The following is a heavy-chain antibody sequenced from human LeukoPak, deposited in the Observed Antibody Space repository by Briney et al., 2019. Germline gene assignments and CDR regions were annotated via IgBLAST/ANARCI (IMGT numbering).Heavy chain of an antibody. CDR3: ARDNGDYYYDSSGPLTHLIYDY. V-gene: IGHV1-18*01. CDR1: GYTFTSXX. D-gene: IGHD3-22*01. Sequence: ASVKVSCTASGYTFTSXXISWVRQAPGQGLEWTXXXXXYNGNTNYAQKLQGRVTMTTDTSTSTAYMELRSLRSDDTAVYYCARDNGDYYYDSSGPLTHLIYDYWGQGTLVTVSS. CDR2: XXXYNGNT. J-gene: IGHJ4*02.